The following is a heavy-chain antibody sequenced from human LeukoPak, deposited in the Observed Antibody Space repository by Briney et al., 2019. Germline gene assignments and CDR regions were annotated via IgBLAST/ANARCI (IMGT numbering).Heavy chain of an antibody. J-gene: IGHJ3*01. CDR1: GYTFITYD. CDR2: INTNSGNT. D-gene: IGHD3-10*01. Sequence: EASVKVSCKASGYTFITYDINWVRQAPGQGLEWMGYINTNSGNTGYSRKLQGRVAITRTTSITTAYMELRSLRYEDTAVYYCATRSGSGRHPFHVWGQGTLVTVPS. V-gene: IGHV1-8*03. CDR3: ATRSGSGRHPFHV.